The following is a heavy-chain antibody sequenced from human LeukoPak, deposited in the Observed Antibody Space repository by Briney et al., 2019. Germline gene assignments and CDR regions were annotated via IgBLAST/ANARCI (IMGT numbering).Heavy chain of an antibody. V-gene: IGHV4-30-2*01. J-gene: IGHJ3*02. CDR1: GGSISSGGYS. CDR2: IYHSGST. Sequence: SETLSLTCAVSGGSISSGGYSWSWIRQPPGKGLEWIGYIYHSGSTYYSPSLKSRVTISVDRSKNQFSLKLSSVTAADTAVYYCARAKERAFDIWGQGTMVTVSS. CDR3: ARAKERAFDI.